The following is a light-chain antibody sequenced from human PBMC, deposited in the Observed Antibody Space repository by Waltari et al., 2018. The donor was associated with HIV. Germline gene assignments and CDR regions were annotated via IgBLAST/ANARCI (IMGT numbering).Light chain of an antibody. CDR2: ANS. V-gene: IGLV1-40*01. CDR1: KSNIGAGPD. CDR3: QSSDIRLHGLWV. Sequence: QSLLTQPPSVSATPGQRITISCTGNKSNIGAGPDVHWYRQFPGTAPRLLIFANSNRPSGVPDRISGSKSTASASLAITGLQAEDEGYYYCQSSDIRLHGLWVFGGGTKVTVL. J-gene: IGLJ3*02.